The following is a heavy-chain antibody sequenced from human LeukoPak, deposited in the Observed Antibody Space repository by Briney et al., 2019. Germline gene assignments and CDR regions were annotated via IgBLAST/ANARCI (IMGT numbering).Heavy chain of an antibody. CDR3: ASIFYGDSPPY. V-gene: IGHV3-66*01. CDR1: GFTRRSNY. D-gene: IGHD4-17*01. J-gene: IGHJ4*02. CDR2: IYSGGST. Sequence: GSLRPSCAASGFTRRSNYMSWVRQAPGKGLEWVSVIYSGGSTYYADSVKGRFTISRDNSKNTLYLQMNSLRAEDTAVYYCASIFYGDSPPYWGQGTLVTVSS.